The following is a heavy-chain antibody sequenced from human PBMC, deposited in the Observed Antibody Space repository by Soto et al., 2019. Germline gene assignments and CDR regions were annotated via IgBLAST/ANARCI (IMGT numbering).Heavy chain of an antibody. V-gene: IGHV3-30*18. CDR2: ISYDGSNK. D-gene: IGHD6-6*01. CDR1: GFTFSSYG. J-gene: IGHJ6*02. Sequence: GGSLRLSCAASGFTFSSYGMHLVRQAPGKGLEWVAVISYDGSNKYYADSVKGRFTISRDNSKNTLYLQMNSLRAEDTAVYYCAKDREYSSSSGDYYYYGMDVWGQGTTVTVSS. CDR3: AKDREYSSSSGDYYYYGMDV.